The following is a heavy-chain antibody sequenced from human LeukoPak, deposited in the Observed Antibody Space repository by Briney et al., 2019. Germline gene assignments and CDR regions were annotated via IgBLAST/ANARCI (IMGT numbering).Heavy chain of an antibody. V-gene: IGHV5-51*01. Sequence: GQSLKTSCKGSGYSFTSYWIGWVRQMPGKGLEWMGIIYPGDSDTRYSPSFQGQVTISADKSINTAYLQWSSLKASDTAMFYCARSPKNVAYNSGLDYFDFWGQGTLVTVSS. CDR2: IYPGDSDT. D-gene: IGHD5-12*01. J-gene: IGHJ4*02. CDR1: GYSFTSYW. CDR3: ARSPKNVAYNSGLDYFDF.